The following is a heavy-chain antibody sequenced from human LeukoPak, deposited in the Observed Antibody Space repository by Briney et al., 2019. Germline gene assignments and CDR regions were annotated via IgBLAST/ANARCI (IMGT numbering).Heavy chain of an antibody. CDR3: ARDYGPLSGAVVGLFDY. CDR2: INHSGST. Sequence: PSETLSLTCAVYGGSFSGYYWSWIRQPPGKGLEWIGEINHSGSTNYNPSLKSRVTISVDTSKNQFSLKLSSVTAADTAVYYCARDYGPLSGAVVGLFDYWGQGTLVTVSS. CDR1: GGSFSGYY. J-gene: IGHJ4*02. D-gene: IGHD6-19*01. V-gene: IGHV4-34*09.